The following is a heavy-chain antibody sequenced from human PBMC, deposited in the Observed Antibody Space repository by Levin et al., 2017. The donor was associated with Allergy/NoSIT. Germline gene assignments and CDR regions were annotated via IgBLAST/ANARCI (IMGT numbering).Heavy chain of an antibody. J-gene: IGHJ4*02. D-gene: IGHD3-16*01. CDR2: IYYSGST. CDR1: GGSISSSSYY. CDR3: ARLRRRGGYYFDY. V-gene: IGHV4-39*01. Sequence: SPTLSLTCTVSGGSISSSSYYWDWIRQPPGKGLEWIGNIYYSGSTYYNPSLKSRVTISVDTSKNQFSLKLSSVTAADTAVYYCARLRRRGGYYFDYWGQGTLVTVSS.